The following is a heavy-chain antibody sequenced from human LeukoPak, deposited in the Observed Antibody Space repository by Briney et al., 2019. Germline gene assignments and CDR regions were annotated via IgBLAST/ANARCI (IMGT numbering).Heavy chain of an antibody. CDR1: GYTFTSYD. CDR2: MNPNSCNT. CDR3: ASQPLTTVAGFDY. J-gene: IGHJ4*02. D-gene: IGHD4-23*01. V-gene: IGHV1-8*01. Sequence: ASVKVSCKASGYTFTSYDINWVRQATGQGLEWMGWMNPNSCNTGYARKFQGRVTMTSNTSISTAYMELSSLRSEDTAVYYCASQPLTTVAGFDYWGQGTLVTVSS.